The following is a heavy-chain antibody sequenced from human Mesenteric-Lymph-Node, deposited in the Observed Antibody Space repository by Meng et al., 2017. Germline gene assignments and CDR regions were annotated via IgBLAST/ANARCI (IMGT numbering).Heavy chain of an antibody. D-gene: IGHD5-18*01. Sequence: SETLSLTCTVSTDSISSDYWSWFRLPPGKGLEWIGYINYSGTTKSNASLKSRVTISVDTSKNQFSLKVSSVTTADTAVYYCASHLAGRSNGFDHWGQGTLVTVSS. CDR1: TDSISSDY. J-gene: IGHJ4*02. CDR3: ASHLAGRSNGFDH. CDR2: INYSGTT. V-gene: IGHV4-59*01.